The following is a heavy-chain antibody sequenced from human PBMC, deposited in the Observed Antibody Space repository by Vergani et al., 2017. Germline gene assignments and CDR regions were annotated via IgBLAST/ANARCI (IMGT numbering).Heavy chain of an antibody. D-gene: IGHD2-2*01. Sequence: QVQLQESGPGLVKPSETLSLTCTVSGGSISSYYWSWIRQPPGKGLEWIGYIYYSGSTNYNPSLKSRVTISVDTSKNQFSLKLSSVTAADTAVYYCARSSHCSSTGGYYFDYWGQGTLVTVSS. CDR2: IYYSGST. J-gene: IGHJ4*02. CDR1: GGSISSYY. CDR3: ARSSHCSSTGGYYFDY. V-gene: IGHV4-59*01.